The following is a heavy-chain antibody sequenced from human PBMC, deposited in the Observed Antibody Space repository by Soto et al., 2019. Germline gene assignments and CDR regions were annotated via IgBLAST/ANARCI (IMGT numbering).Heavy chain of an antibody. D-gene: IGHD2-21*01. CDR3: ARDLDCGGDCYSGDAFDI. CDR2: IDNSGST. CDR1: GGSFSGYY. J-gene: IGHJ3*02. V-gene: IGHV4-59*01. Sequence: SETLSLTCAVSGGSFSGYYWSWIRQPPGKGLEWIGDIDNSGSTNYNPSLKSRVTISVDTSKNQFSLQLSSVTAADTAVYYCARDLDCGGDCYSGDAFDIWGQGTMVTVSS.